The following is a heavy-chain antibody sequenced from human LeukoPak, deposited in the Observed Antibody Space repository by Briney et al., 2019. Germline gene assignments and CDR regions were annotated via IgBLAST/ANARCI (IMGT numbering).Heavy chain of an antibody. CDR3: ARDISRAGY. CDR1: GFAFSSHS. Sequence: PGDSLRLSCAGAGFAFSSHSMNWVRQAPGKGLEWVSYISSTGNFVYYADSVRGRFTISRDIAKNSLFLQMNNLRAEDTAVYYCARDISRAGYWGQGTLVTVSS. J-gene: IGHJ4*02. CDR2: ISSTGNFV. V-gene: IGHV3-48*01. D-gene: IGHD2/OR15-2a*01.